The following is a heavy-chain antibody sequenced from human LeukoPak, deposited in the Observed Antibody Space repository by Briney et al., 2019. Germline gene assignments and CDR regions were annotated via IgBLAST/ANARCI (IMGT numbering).Heavy chain of an antibody. CDR3: ARAPAASPGSFDY. V-gene: IGHV4-59*01. CDR1: GVSISSYY. J-gene: IGHJ4*02. Sequence: SETLSLTCTVSGVSISSYYWSWIRQPPGKGLEWIGYIYYSGSTNYNPSLKSRVTISVDTSKNQFSLKLSSVTAADTAVYYCARAPAASPGSFDYWGQGTLVTVSS. D-gene: IGHD6-13*01. CDR2: IYYSGST.